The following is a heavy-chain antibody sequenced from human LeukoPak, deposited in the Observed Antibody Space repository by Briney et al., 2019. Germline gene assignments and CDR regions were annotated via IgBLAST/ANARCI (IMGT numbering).Heavy chain of an antibody. V-gene: IGHV3-23*01. D-gene: IGHD2-2*01. J-gene: IGHJ5*02. CDR1: GFTFSSYA. CDR2: ISGSGGST. Sequence: PGGSLRPSCAASGFTFSSYAMSWVRQAPGKGLEWVSAISGSGGSTYYADSVKGRFTISRDNSKNTLYLQMNSLRAEDTAVYYCAKSRYCSSTSCYRGWFDPWGQGTLVTVSS. CDR3: AKSRYCSSTSCYRGWFDP.